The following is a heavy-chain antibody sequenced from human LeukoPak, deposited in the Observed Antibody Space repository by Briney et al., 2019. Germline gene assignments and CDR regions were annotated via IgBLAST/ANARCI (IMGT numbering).Heavy chain of an antibody. Sequence: PSETLSLTCTVPLGSISRGGYYCSWIRQHPGKGLEWIGYIYYSGSTYYNPSLKSRVTISVDTSKNQFSLKLSSVTAADTAVYYCARAPGGIVGAPGAFDIWGQGTMVTVSS. CDR2: IYYSGST. CDR1: LGSISRGGYY. J-gene: IGHJ3*02. V-gene: IGHV4-31*03. D-gene: IGHD1-26*01. CDR3: ARAPGGIVGAPGAFDI.